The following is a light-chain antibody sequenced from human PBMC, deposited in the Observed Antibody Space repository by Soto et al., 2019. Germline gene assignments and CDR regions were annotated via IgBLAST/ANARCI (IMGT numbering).Light chain of an antibody. Sequence: QSVLTQPPSVSGAPGQRVTISCTGSSSNIGADYDVHWYRQLPGTAPRLLIYANTNRPSGVPDRFSGSKSGTSASLAISGLQAEDEADYYCQSYDRSLSGVFFGGGTQLTVL. CDR2: ANT. J-gene: IGLJ2*01. V-gene: IGLV1-40*01. CDR3: QSYDRSLSGVF. CDR1: SSNIGADYD.